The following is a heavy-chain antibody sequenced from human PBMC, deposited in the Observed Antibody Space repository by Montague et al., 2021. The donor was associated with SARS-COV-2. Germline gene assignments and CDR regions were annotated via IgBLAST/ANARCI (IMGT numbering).Heavy chain of an antibody. J-gene: IGHJ5*02. Sequence: SETLSLTCAVYGGSFSGYYWSWIRQPPGKGLEWIGDINHSGSTNYNPSLKSRVTISVDTSKNQFSLKLSSVTAADTAVYYCARERYSFALTRGSTWFDPWGQGTLVTVSS. CDR2: INHSGST. V-gene: IGHV4-34*01. CDR1: GGSFSGYY. D-gene: IGHD3-9*01. CDR3: ARERYSFALTRGSTWFDP.